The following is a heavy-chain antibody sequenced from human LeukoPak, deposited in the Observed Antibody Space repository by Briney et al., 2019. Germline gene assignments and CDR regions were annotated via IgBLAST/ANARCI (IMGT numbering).Heavy chain of an antibody. D-gene: IGHD3-3*01. V-gene: IGHV3-33*06. CDR2: IWYDGSNK. J-gene: IGHJ4*02. CDR1: GFTFSSYG. CDR3: AKGEPGLGFGVVITPLTLDY. Sequence: GGSLRLSCAASGFTFSSYGMHWVRQAPGKGLEWVAVIWYDGSNKYYADSVKGRFTISRDNSKNTLYLQMNSLRAEDTAVYYCAKGEPGLGFGVVITPLTLDYWGQGTLVTVSS.